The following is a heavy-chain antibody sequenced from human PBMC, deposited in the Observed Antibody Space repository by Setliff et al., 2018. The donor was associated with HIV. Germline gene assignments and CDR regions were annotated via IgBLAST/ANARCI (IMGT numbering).Heavy chain of an antibody. V-gene: IGHV1-3*02. CDR1: GYNFTTYS. D-gene: IGHD2-8*02. J-gene: IGHJ4*02. CDR2: PNAGKEDT. Sequence: ASVKVSCKASGYNFTTYSMHWVRQAPGQSLEWMGWPNAGKEDTKFSQAFQDRITINWYTSASTAYLQLSSLRSEDTALYYCARGALLAVFDFDHWGQGTMVTVSS. CDR3: ARGALLAVFDFDH.